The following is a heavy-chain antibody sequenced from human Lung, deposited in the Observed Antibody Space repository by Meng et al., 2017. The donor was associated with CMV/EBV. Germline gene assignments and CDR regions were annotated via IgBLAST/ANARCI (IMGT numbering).Heavy chain of an antibody. CDR3: ARDYYDSGAYYYTEEYYHGLDV. CDR1: EDSVSSNSAA. V-gene: IGHV6-1*01. J-gene: IGHJ6*02. D-gene: IGHD3-22*01. Sequence: FATLEDSVSSNSAAWNWIRQSPSRGLEWLGRTYYRSKWYDDYAMAVKSRITINPDTSKNQFSLQLNSVTPEDTAVYYCARDYYDSGAYYYTEEYYHGLDVWGQGTTVXVSS. CDR2: TYYRSKWYD.